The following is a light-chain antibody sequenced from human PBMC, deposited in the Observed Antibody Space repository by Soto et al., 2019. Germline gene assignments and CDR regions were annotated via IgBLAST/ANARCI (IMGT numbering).Light chain of an antibody. CDR3: SSYTSSSTPLYV. CDR1: SSDFGVYNY. J-gene: IGLJ1*01. Sequence: QSELPQPASVSGSPGQSIAISCTGTSSDFGVYNYVSWYQQHPGKAPQLMIYEVSYRPSGVSNRFSVSKSGNTASLTISGLQAEYEADYYCSSYTSSSTPLYVFGTGTQLTVL. CDR2: EVS. V-gene: IGLV2-14*01.